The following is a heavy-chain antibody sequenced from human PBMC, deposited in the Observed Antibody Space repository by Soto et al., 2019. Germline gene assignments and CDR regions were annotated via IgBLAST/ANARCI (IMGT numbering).Heavy chain of an antibody. CDR1: GYTFTGYY. CDR2: INPNSGGT. V-gene: IGHV1-2*02. CDR3: ATNWVYYYGMDV. Sequence: ASVKVSCKASGYTFTGYYMHWVRQAPGQGLEWMGWINPNSGGTNYAQKFQGRVTMTRDTSISTAYMELSRLRSDDTAVYYCATNWVYYYGMDVWGQGPTVTVYS. J-gene: IGHJ6*02. D-gene: IGHD7-27*01.